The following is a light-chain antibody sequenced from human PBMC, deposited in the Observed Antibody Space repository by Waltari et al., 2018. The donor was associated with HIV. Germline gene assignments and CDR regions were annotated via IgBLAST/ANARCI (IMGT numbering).Light chain of an antibody. Sequence: DIQMTQAHSTLSASIGVRVTIPCRASQSISSWLAWYEQKPGKAPRLLIYKASSRESGVPSMLSDSGSGTEFTHTISSMQPDDFATYYFQQYNSYPVTFGQGTKLEIK. J-gene: IGKJ2*01. CDR2: KAS. CDR1: QSISSW. CDR3: QQYNSYPVT. V-gene: IGKV1-5*03.